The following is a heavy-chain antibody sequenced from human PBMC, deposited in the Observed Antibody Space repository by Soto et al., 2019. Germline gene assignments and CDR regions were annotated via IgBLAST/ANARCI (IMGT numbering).Heavy chain of an antibody. V-gene: IGHV4-34*01. Sequence: QVQLQQWGAGLLKPSETLSLTCAVYGGSFGGYYWSWIRQPPGKGLEWIGEINHSGSTNYNPSLKSRVTISVDTSKNQFSLKLSSVTAADTAVYYCASITIFGVVTTIDPWGQGTLVTVSS. D-gene: IGHD3-3*01. CDR1: GGSFGGYY. CDR2: INHSGST. CDR3: ASITIFGVVTTIDP. J-gene: IGHJ5*02.